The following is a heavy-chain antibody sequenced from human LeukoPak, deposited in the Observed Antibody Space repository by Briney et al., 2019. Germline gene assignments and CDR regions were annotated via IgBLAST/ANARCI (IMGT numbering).Heavy chain of an antibody. V-gene: IGHV3-21*01. J-gene: IGHJ4*02. D-gene: IGHD2-15*01. CDR3: ARGYCSGGNCYSTDY. Sequence: GGSLRLSCAASGFTFTSYSMNWVRQAPGKWLEWVSSISSSSSYIHYADSVKGRFTISRDNAKNSLYLQMSSLRAEDTAVYYCARGYCSGGNCYSTDYWGQGTLVTVSS. CDR1: GFTFTSYS. CDR2: ISSSSSYI.